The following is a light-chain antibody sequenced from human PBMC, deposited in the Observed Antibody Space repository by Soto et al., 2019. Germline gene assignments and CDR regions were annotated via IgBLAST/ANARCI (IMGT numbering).Light chain of an antibody. CDR3: QQYNNWWT. V-gene: IGKV3-15*01. J-gene: IGKJ1*01. Sequence: EIAMPQSPATLSVSPGERATLSCRASQSVSSNLAWYQQKPGQAPRLLFYGASTRATGIPARFSGSGSGTEFTLTISSLQSEDFAVYYCQQYNNWWTFGQGTKV. CDR2: GAS. CDR1: QSVSSN.